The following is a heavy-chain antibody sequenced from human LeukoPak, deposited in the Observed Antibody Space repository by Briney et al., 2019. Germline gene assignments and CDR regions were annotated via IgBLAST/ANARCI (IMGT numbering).Heavy chain of an antibody. V-gene: IGHV3-30-3*01. D-gene: IGHD2-21*02. Sequence: GGSLRLSCAASGFTFSSYAMHWVRQAPGKGLEWVAVISCDGSNKYYADSVKGRFTISRDNSKNTLYLQMNSLRAEDTAVYYCTISLPHIAEVTTSDGGNWGQGTLVTVSS. CDR3: TISLPHIAEVTTSDGGN. J-gene: IGHJ4*02. CDR1: GFTFSSYA. CDR2: ISCDGSNK.